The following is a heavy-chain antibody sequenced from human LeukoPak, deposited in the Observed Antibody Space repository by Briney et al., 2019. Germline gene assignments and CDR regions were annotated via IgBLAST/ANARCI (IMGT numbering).Heavy chain of an antibody. V-gene: IGHV1-69-2*01. Sequence: ASVKVSCKVSGYTFTDYYMHWVQQALGKGLEWMGLVDPEDGETIYAEKFQGRVTITADTSTDTAYMELSSLRSEDTAVYYCATDPYYDSSGYTFDYWGQGTLVTVSS. CDR1: GYTFTDYY. J-gene: IGHJ4*02. CDR3: ATDPYYDSSGYTFDY. CDR2: VDPEDGET. D-gene: IGHD3-22*01.